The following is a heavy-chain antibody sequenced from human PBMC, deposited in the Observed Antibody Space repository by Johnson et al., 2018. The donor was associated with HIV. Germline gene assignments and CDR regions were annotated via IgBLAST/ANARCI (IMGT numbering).Heavy chain of an antibody. J-gene: IGHJ3*02. CDR2: ISYDGSNK. CDR1: GFTFSSYW. CDR3: AKAWGSVYYSSYAFDI. D-gene: IGHD3-22*01. V-gene: IGHV3-30-3*02. Sequence: QVQLVESGGGLVQPGGSLRLSCAASGFTFSSYWMSWVRQAPGKGLERVAVISYDGSNKYYADSVKGRVTISRDNSKNTLNLQMNILRAEDTAVYYCAKAWGSVYYSSYAFDIWCQGTMVTVSS.